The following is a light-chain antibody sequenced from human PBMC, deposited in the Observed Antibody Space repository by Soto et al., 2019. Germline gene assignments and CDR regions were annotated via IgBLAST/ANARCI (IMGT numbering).Light chain of an antibody. Sequence: DIQMTQFPSTLFASVGDRVTITCRASQSSSRWLAWYQQKPGKAPKLLIYDASNLEKGVPSRFSGRGSGTEFTLTISRLQPDDFVNYFCQQYNSYSPETFGQGTKVEI. CDR3: QQYNSYSPET. V-gene: IGKV1-5*01. CDR2: DAS. J-gene: IGKJ1*01. CDR1: QSSSRW.